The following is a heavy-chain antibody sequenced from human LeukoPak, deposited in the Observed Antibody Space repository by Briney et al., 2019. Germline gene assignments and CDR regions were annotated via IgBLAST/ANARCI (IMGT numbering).Heavy chain of an antibody. CDR1: GYTFTSYF. V-gene: IGHV1-46*01. CDR2: INPSGGRT. D-gene: IGHD3-10*01. Sequence: ASVKVSCKASGYTFTSYFMHWVRQAPGQGLEWMGIINPSGGRTNYAQKFQGRVTMTRDTSTSTVYMELSSLRSEDTAVYYCARRPYYYGSGSNFDYWGQGTLVTVSS. J-gene: IGHJ4*02. CDR3: ARRPYYYGSGSNFDY.